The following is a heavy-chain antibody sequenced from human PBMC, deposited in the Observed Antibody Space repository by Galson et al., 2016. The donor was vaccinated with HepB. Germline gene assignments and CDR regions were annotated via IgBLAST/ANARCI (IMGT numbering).Heavy chain of an antibody. CDR2: ISYNVWTT. CDR1: GFAFGSHV. J-gene: IGHJ5*02. Sequence: SLRLSCAASGFAFGSHVMHWVRQAPGKGLEYVSGISYNVWTTYYANSVKGRFTISRDTSKNTLSLQMDSLRVEDMAVHYCTREHLQRRTGLDLWGRGTLVTVSS. CDR3: TREHLQRRTGLDL. V-gene: IGHV3-64*01.